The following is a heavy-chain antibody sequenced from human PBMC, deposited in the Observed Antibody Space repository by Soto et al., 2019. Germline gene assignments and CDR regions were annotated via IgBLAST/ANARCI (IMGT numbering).Heavy chain of an antibody. CDR3: ARGRVTTGRYYYYYYMDV. D-gene: IGHD4-17*01. J-gene: IGHJ6*03. Sequence: SVKVSCKASGYTFTSYDINWVRQATGQGLEWMGWMNPNSGNTGYAQKFQGRVTMTRNTSISTAYMELSSLRSEDTAVYYCARGRVTTGRYYYYYYMDVWGKGTTVTVSS. CDR2: MNPNSGNT. V-gene: IGHV1-8*01. CDR1: GYTFTSYD.